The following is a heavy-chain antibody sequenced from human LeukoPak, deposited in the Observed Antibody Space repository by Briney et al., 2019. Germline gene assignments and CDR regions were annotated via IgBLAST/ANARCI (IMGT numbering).Heavy chain of an antibody. J-gene: IGHJ4*02. V-gene: IGHV1-69*13. CDR2: IIPIFGTA. Sequence: REASVKVSCKASGGTFSSYAISWVRQAPGQGLEWMGGIIPIFGTANYAQKFQGRVTITADESTSTAYMELSSLRSEDTAVYYCAGRSGSGSFDYWGQGTLVTVSS. CDR1: GGTFSSYA. D-gene: IGHD3-10*01. CDR3: AGRSGSGSFDY.